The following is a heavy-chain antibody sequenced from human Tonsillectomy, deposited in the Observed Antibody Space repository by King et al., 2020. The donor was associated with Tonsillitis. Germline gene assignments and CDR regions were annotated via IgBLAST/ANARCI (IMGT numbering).Heavy chain of an antibody. J-gene: IGHJ4*02. Sequence: VQLQESGPGLVKPSETLSLTCTVSGGSISTSSYYWGWIRQPPGKGLEWIGSMYVSGSTYYNPSLKGRVTISVDTSKNQFSLKLSSVTAADTAIYYCARHISSGWYDFAHWGQGILVSVSS. V-gene: IGHV4-39*07. D-gene: IGHD6-19*01. CDR3: ARHISSGWYDFAH. CDR2: MYVSGST. CDR1: GGSISTSSYY.